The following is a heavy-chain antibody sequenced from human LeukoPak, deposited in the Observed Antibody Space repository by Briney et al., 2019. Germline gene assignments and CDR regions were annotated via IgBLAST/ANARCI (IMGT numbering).Heavy chain of an antibody. Sequence: PSETLSLTCTVSGGSISSYYWSWIRQPPGKGLEWIGYIYYSGSTNYNPSLKSRVTISVDTSKNQFSLKLSPVTAADTAVYYCARITYYYDSSGIGAFDIWGQGTMVTVSS. CDR2: IYYSGST. V-gene: IGHV4-59*01. CDR3: ARITYYYDSSGIGAFDI. J-gene: IGHJ3*02. D-gene: IGHD3-22*01. CDR1: GGSISSYY.